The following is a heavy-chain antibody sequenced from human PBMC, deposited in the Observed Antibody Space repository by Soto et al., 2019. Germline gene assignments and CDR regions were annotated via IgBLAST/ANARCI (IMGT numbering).Heavy chain of an antibody. J-gene: IGHJ6*02. Sequence: XESLKIFLKGPRYTFTNYLLVWVRQMPGKGLEWMGIIYPGDSDTKYNPSFQGQVTISADKSITTTYLRWTSLKASDTAIYYCADSIFYYGIEVWGQGTTVT. V-gene: IGHV5-51*01. CDR3: ADSIFYYGIEV. CDR1: RYTFTNYL. CDR2: IYPGDSDT.